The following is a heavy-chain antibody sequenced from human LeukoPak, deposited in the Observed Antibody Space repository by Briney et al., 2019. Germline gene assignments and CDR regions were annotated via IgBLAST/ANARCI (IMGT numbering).Heavy chain of an antibody. J-gene: IGHJ3*01. CDR3: SRHGYHSDSEAFDV. CDR1: GFTFSSCE. D-gene: IGHD5-24*01. CDR2: ISSSGSII. V-gene: IGHV3-48*03. Sequence: GGSLRLSCAASGFTFSSCELSWVRQAPAKGLEWVSYISSSGSIIYYADSVKGRFTISRDSAKNSLYLQMNSLRAEDTAVYYCSRHGYHSDSEAFDVWGQGAMVTVSS.